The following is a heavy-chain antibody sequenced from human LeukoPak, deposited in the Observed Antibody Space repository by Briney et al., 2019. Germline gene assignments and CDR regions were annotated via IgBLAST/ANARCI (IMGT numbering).Heavy chain of an antibody. Sequence: ASVKVSCKASGYTYTSYDINWVRQATGQGLEWMGWMNPNSGNTGYAQKFQGRVTMTRNTSISTAYMELSSLRSEDTAVYYCARGEYYYDSSGYYYSFYFQHWGQGTLVTVSS. CDR1: GYTYTSYD. J-gene: IGHJ1*01. V-gene: IGHV1-8*01. D-gene: IGHD3-22*01. CDR3: ARGEYYYDSSGYYYSFYFQH. CDR2: MNPNSGNT.